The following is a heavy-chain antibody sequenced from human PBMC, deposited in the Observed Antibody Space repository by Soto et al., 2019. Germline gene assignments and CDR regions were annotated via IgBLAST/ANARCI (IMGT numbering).Heavy chain of an antibody. Sequence: SETLSLTCTVSGGSISSYYWSWIRQPPGKGLEWIGYIYYSGGTNYNPSLKSRVTISVDTSKNQFSLKLSSVTAADTAVYYCARVIAVSGGRRYFGYLGQGTLGTVSS. CDR2: IYYSGGT. CDR1: GGSISSYY. V-gene: IGHV4-59*01. J-gene: IGHJ4*02. D-gene: IGHD6-19*01. CDR3: ARVIAVSGGRRYFGY.